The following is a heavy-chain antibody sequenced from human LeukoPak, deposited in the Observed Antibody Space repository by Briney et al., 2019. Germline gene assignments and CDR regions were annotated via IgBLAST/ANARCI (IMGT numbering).Heavy chain of an antibody. D-gene: IGHD1-26*01. CDR1: GFAFSGYD. CDR3: ARDWRSGTYYLDY. Sequence: GGSLRLSCAASGFAFSGYDMNWVRQTSGQGLEWVSSISRDGINTHYAESVKGRFTISRDNAKNSLYLQMNSLRAEDTAVYYCARDWRSGTYYLDYWGQGTLVTVSS. CDR2: ISRDGINT. V-gene: IGHV3-21*01. J-gene: IGHJ4*02.